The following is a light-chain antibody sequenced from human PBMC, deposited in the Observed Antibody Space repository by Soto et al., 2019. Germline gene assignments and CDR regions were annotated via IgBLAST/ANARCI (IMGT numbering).Light chain of an antibody. CDR1: QSVSSY. CDR3: QQYGSTPLT. Sequence: EIVLTQSPATLSLSPGERATLSCRASQSVSSYLAWYQQKPGQAPRLLIFGASTRATGIPDRFSGSGSGADFTLIISRLEPEDFAVYYCQQYGSTPLTFGGGTKVDIK. CDR2: GAS. J-gene: IGKJ4*01. V-gene: IGKV3-20*01.